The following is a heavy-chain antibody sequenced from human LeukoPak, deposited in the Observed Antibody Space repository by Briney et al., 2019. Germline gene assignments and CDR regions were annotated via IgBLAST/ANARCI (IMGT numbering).Heavy chain of an antibody. V-gene: IGHV3-48*04. CDR1: GITFSSYS. D-gene: IGHD6-13*01. Sequence: GGSLRLSCAASGITFSSYSMNWVRQAPGKGLGWVSYISNSGSTIYYADSVRGRFTISRDNAKNSLYLQMNSLRAEDTAVYYCARVAAAGYYYYYMDVWGKGTTVTVSS. CDR2: ISNSGSTI. J-gene: IGHJ6*03. CDR3: ARVAAAGYYYYYMDV.